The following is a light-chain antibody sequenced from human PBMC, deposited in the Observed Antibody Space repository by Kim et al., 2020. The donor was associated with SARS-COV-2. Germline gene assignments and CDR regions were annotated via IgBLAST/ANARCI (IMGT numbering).Light chain of an antibody. J-gene: IGKJ1*01. CDR3: QQYGSSLT. Sequence: EIVLTQSPGTLSLSPGERATLSCRASQTVSSRSLAWYQQKPGQAPRLLIYGASNRATGIPDRFSGSGSGTDFTLTISRLEPEDFAVYHCQQYGSSLTFGQGTKVEIK. CDR2: GAS. CDR1: QTVSSRS. V-gene: IGKV3-20*01.